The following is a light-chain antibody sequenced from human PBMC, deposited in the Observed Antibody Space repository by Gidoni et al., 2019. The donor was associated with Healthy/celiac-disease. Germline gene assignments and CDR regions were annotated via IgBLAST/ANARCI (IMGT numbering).Light chain of an antibody. CDR1: QSVSSSY. CDR2: GAS. CDR3: QQYGSSPQT. V-gene: IGKV3-20*01. J-gene: IGKJ1*01. Sequence: EIVLTQSPGTLSLSPGERATLSCRASQSVSSSYLAWYQQKPGQAPRLLIYGASSRATGIPDRCSGSGSGTDFTRTISRLEPEDFAVDYCQQYGSSPQTFGQGTKVEIK.